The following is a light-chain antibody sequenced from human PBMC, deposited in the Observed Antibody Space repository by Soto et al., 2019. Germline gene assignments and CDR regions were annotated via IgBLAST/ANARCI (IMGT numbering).Light chain of an antibody. CDR3: SSYTSTKVL. Sequence: QSVLTPPASVSGSPGQSVTISCTGTSSDVGAYDFVSWYQQHPGKAPKVMIYEVSDRPSGVSNRFSGSKSGNTASLTISGLQAEDEAHYYCSSYTSTKVLFGGGTKLTVL. CDR2: EVS. J-gene: IGLJ2*01. V-gene: IGLV2-14*01. CDR1: SSDVGAYDF.